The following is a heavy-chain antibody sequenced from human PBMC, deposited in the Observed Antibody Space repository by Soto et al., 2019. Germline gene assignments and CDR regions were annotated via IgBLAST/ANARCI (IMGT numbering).Heavy chain of an antibody. Sequence: QMQLVQSGPEVKKPGTSVKVSCKASGFTFTSSAVQWVRQARGQRLEWIGWIVVGSGNTNYAQKFQERVTITRDMSTSTAYMELSSLRSEDTAVYYCAAERVAAVAGPSDYWGQGTLVTVSS. CDR3: AAERVAAVAGPSDY. J-gene: IGHJ4*02. V-gene: IGHV1-58*01. CDR1: GFTFTSSA. D-gene: IGHD6-19*01. CDR2: IVVGSGNT.